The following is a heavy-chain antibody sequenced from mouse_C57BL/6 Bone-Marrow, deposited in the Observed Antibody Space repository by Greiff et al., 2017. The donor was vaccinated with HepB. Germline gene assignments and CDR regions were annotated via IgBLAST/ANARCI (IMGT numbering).Heavy chain of an antibody. V-gene: IGHV14-4*01. CDR3: TRYYGNSGFAY. CDR1: GFNIKDDY. Sequence: VQLKQSGAELVRPGASVKLSCTASGFNIKDDYMHWVKQRPEQGLEWIGWIDPENGDTEYASKFQGKATITADTSSKTAYLQLSSLTSEDTAVYYSTRYYGNSGFAYWGQGTLVTVSA. D-gene: IGHD2-1*01. CDR2: IDPENGDT. J-gene: IGHJ3*01.